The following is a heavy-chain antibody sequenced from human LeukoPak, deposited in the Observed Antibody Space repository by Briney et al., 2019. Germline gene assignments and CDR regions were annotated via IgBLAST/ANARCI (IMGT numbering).Heavy chain of an antibody. CDR1: TDIFNNYW. Sequence: GESLKISCKGSTDIFNNYWIGWVRQMPGKGLEWMGIIYPDDSDTRYSPTFQGQVTFSVDESISTAYLQWSSLKASDTAMYYCARGNHCGSTSCALDYWGQGTLVTVSS. CDR2: IYPDDSDT. D-gene: IGHD2-2*01. J-gene: IGHJ4*02. CDR3: ARGNHCGSTSCALDY. V-gene: IGHV5-51*01.